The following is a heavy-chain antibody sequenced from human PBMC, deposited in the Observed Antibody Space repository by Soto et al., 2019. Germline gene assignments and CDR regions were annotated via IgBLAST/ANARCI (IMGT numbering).Heavy chain of an antibody. Sequence: SGPTLVKPTQTLTLTCTFSGFSLSTSGVGVGWIRQPPGKALEWLALIYWNDDKRYSPSLKSRLTITKATSKNQVVLTMTNMDPVDTATYYCAHTAGDSSGYWRDGMRFDPWGQGTLVTVSS. CDR3: AHTAGDSSGYWRDGMRFDP. CDR2: IYWNDDK. V-gene: IGHV2-5*01. CDR1: GFSLSTSGVG. J-gene: IGHJ5*02. D-gene: IGHD3-22*01.